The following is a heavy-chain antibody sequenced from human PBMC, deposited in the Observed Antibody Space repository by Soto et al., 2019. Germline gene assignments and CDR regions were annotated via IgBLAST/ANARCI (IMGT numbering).Heavy chain of an antibody. Sequence: PSETLSLTCAVYGGPFSCYYWSWIRQPPGKWLEWIGEINHSGSTNYNPSLKSRVTISVDTSKNQFSLKLSSVTAADTAVYYCARGSHMVRVAPPLRKGWFDPWGQGTLIT. CDR1: GGPFSCYY. J-gene: IGHJ5*02. V-gene: IGHV4-34*01. CDR3: ARGSHMVRVAPPLRKGWFDP. D-gene: IGHD3-10*01. CDR2: INHSGST.